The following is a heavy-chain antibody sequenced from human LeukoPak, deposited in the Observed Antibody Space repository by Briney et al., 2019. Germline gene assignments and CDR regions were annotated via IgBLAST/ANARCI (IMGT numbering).Heavy chain of an antibody. CDR3: ARDSLYGSGNTNWFDP. D-gene: IGHD3-10*01. Sequence: ASVKVSCKASGYTFTSYGISWVRQAPGQGLEWMGWISAYNGNTNYAQKLQGRATMTTDTSTSTAYMELRSLRSDDTAVYYCARDSLYGSGNTNWFDPWGQGTLVTVSS. V-gene: IGHV1-18*04. J-gene: IGHJ5*02. CDR1: GYTFTSYG. CDR2: ISAYNGNT.